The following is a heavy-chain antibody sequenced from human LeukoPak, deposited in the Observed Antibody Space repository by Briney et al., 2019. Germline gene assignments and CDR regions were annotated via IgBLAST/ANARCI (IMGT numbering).Heavy chain of an antibody. J-gene: IGHJ5*02. Sequence: SETLSLTCAVYGGSFSGYYWSWIRQPPGKGLEWIGEINHSGSTNYNPSLKSRVTISVDTSKNQFSLKLSSVTAADTAVYYCARLRGGISRNWFDPWGQGTLVTVSS. CDR3: ARLRGGISRNWFDP. CDR1: GGSFSGYY. CDR2: INHSGST. D-gene: IGHD6-13*01. V-gene: IGHV4-34*01.